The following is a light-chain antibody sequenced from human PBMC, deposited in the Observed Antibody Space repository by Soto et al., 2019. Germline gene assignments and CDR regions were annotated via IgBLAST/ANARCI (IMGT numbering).Light chain of an antibody. V-gene: IGKV1-9*01. CDR3: QQLISYPIT. J-gene: IGKJ5*01. CDR1: QGISSY. CDR2: AAS. Sequence: IHLTQSPSSLSASVLDRVTTTFRASQGISSYLAWYQQKPGKAPKLLIYAASTLQSGVPLRFSGSGSGTSFTLTISSLQPEDFATYYCQQLISYPITFGQGTRLEIK.